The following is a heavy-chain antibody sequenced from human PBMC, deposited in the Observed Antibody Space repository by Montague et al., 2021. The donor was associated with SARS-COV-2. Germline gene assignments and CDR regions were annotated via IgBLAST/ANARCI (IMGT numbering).Heavy chain of an antibody. D-gene: IGHD5-12*01. CDR2: IGTAGDT. Sequence: SLRLSCAASGFTFSSYDMHWVRQATGKGLEWVSAIGTAGDTYYPGSVKGRFTISRENAKNSLYLQMNSLRAGDTAVYCCARGDIVATIGGYYYYYGMDVWGQGTTVTVSS. CDR1: GFTFSSYD. J-gene: IGHJ6*02. V-gene: IGHV3-13*01. CDR3: ARGDIVATIGGYYYYYGMDV.